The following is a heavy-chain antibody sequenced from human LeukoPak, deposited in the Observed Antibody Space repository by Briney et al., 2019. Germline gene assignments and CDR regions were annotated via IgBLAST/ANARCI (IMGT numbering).Heavy chain of an antibody. J-gene: IGHJ4*02. V-gene: IGHV1-46*01. Sequence: ASVKVSCKASGYTFTSYYMHWVRQAPGQGLEWMGIINPSGGSTSYAQKFQGRVTMTRDTSTSTVYTELSSLRSEDTAVYYCARMEDDYDILTGYRYWGQGTLVTVSS. CDR1: GYTFTSYY. CDR3: ARMEDDYDILTGYRY. CDR2: INPSGGST. D-gene: IGHD3-9*01.